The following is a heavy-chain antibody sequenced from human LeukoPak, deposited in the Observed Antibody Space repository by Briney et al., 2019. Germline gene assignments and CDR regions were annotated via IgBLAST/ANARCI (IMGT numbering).Heavy chain of an antibody. CDR2: ISAYNGNT. CDR3: ARGPCSSTSCYAGGLIRYDY. CDR1: GYTFTSYG. D-gene: IGHD2-2*01. J-gene: IGHJ4*02. V-gene: IGHV1-18*04. Sequence: GASVKVSCKASGYTFTSYGISWVRQAPGQGLEWMGWISAYNGNTNYAQMLQGRVTMTTDTSTSTAYMELRSLRSDDTAVYYCARGPCSSTSCYAGGLIRYDYWGQGTLVTVSS.